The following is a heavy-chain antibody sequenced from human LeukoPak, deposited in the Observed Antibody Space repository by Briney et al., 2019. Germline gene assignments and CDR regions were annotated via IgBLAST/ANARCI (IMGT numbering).Heavy chain of an antibody. J-gene: IGHJ4*02. CDR3: AKRETFDY. CDR1: GFTFSNYA. D-gene: IGHD1-26*01. CDR2: ITGSGGNT. V-gene: IGHV3-23*01. Sequence: PGASLRLSCAASGFTFSNYAMSWVRQAPGKGLEWVSAITGSGGNTYYADSVKGRLTISRDNSKNTVFLQMNSLRAEDTAVYYCAKRETFDYWGQGTLVTVSS.